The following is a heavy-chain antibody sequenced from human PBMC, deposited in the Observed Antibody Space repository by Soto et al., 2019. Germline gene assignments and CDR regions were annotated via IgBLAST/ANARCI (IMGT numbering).Heavy chain of an antibody. CDR1: GFTVRSNF. V-gene: IGHV3-66*01. CDR3: VSGRYDSVRLGLDV. Sequence: GGSLRLSCAASGFTVRSNFMSWVRQAPGKGLEWVSLLNSGGSTNYADSVKGRFTISRDNSKNTVYLQMNSLRVEDTAVYCCVSGRYDSVRLGLDVWGQGTTVTVSS. CDR2: LNSGGST. J-gene: IGHJ6*02. D-gene: IGHD3-3*01.